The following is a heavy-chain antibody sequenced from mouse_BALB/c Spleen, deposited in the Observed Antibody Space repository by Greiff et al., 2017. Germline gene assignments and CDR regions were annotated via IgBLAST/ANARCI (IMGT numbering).Heavy chain of an antibody. V-gene: IGHV8-12*01. CDR2: IYWDDDK. J-gene: IGHJ4*01. CDR1: GFSLSTSGMG. Sequence: QVTLKESGPGILQPSQTLSLTCSFSGFSLSTSGMGVSWIRQPSGKGLEWLAHIYWDDDKRYNPSLKSRLTISKDTSRNQVFLKITSVDTADTATYYCARRVSYYAMDYWGQGTSVTVSS. CDR3: ARRVSYYAMDY.